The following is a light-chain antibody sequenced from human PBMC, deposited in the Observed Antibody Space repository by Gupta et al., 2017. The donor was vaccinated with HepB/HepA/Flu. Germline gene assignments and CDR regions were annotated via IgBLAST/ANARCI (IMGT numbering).Light chain of an antibody. CDR1: VLAKKY. Sequence: SYELTQPSSVSVSPGQTARITCSGDVLAKKYARWFQQKPGQAPVLVIYKDSERPSGIPERFSGSSSGTTVTLTISGAQVEDEADYYCYSAADNKSWVFGGGIKLTVL. V-gene: IGLV3-27*01. CDR2: KDS. J-gene: IGLJ3*02. CDR3: YSAADNKSWV.